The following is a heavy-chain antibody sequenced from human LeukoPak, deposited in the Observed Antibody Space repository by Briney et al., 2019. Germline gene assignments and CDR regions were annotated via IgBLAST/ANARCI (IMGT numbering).Heavy chain of an antibody. Sequence: PSQSLSLTCTVSGGSISSDYWSWVRPPPGEGLEWIGYIHYSGSTNYNASLKRRVTMSVDMSKNQFSLKLTSVTAADTAVYYCARLGRKTSVVPPDFDCWGQGTLVTVSS. CDR1: GGSISSDY. V-gene: IGHV4-59*01. CDR3: ARLGRKTSVVPPDFDC. J-gene: IGHJ4*02. D-gene: IGHD4-23*01. CDR2: IHYSGST.